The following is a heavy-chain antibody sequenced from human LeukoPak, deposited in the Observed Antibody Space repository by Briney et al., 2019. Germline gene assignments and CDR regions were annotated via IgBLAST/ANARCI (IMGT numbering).Heavy chain of an antibody. CDR1: GFTFSSYG. D-gene: IGHD2-15*01. J-gene: IGHJ6*04. CDR3: AKSAPYCSGGSSYSMGWYYYGMDV. CDR2: ISYDGGNK. V-gene: IGHV3-30*18. Sequence: GGSLRLSCAASGFTFSSYGMHWVRQAPGKGLEWVSFISYDGGNKYYVDSVKGRFTISRDNSKNTLYLQMNSLRAEDTAVYYCAKSAPYCSGGSSYSMGWYYYGMDVWGKGTTVTVSS.